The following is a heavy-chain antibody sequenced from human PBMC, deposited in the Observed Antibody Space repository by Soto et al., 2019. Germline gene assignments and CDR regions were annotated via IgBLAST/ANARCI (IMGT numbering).Heavy chain of an antibody. V-gene: IGHV4-34*01. CDR1: GGSFSGYY. J-gene: IGHJ6*02. Sequence: QVQLQQWGAGLLKPSETLSLTCAVYGGSFSGYYWSWIRQPPGKGLEWIGEINHSGSTNYNPSLKSRVTISVDTSKNQFSLKLSSVTAADTAMYYCATRVDRRLRRYGMDVWGQGTTVTVSS. CDR2: INHSGST. CDR3: ATRVDRRLRRYGMDV.